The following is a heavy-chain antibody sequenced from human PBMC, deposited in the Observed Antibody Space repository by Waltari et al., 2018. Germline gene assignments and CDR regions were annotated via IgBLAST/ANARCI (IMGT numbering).Heavy chain of an antibody. CDR1: GLPFSSYA. J-gene: IGHJ4*02. CDR3: AKDPDTAMAKDY. V-gene: IGHV3-23*04. CDR2: IRGSGGST. Sequence: EVQLVESGGGLVQPGGSLRLSCAASGLPFSSYAMSWVRQAPGKGLEWVSAIRGSGGSTYYADSVKGRFTISRDNSKNTLYLQMNSLRAEDTAVYYCAKDPDTAMAKDYWGQGTLVTVSS. D-gene: IGHD5-18*01.